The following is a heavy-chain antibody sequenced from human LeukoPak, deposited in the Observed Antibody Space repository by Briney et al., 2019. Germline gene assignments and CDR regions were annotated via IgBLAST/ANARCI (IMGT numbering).Heavy chain of an antibody. V-gene: IGHV4-34*01. Sequence: SETLSLTCAVYGGSFSGYYWSWIRQPPGKGLEWIGEINHSGSTNYNPSLKSRVTISVDTSKSQFSLKLSSVTAADTAVYYCARRGVSDYDFWSGYHIKPEGEFDPWGQGTLVTVSS. CDR2: INHSGST. CDR1: GGSFSGYY. CDR3: ARRGVSDYDFWSGYHIKPEGEFDP. J-gene: IGHJ5*02. D-gene: IGHD3-3*01.